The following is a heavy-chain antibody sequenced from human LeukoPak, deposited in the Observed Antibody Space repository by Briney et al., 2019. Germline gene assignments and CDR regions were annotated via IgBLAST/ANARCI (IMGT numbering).Heavy chain of an antibody. CDR1: GFTFSSYW. J-gene: IGHJ1*01. Sequence: PGGSLRLPCAASGFTFSSYWMSWIRQAPGKGLEWLSYISYSGNTVYYADSVKGRFTVSRDNAKNSLFLQMKSLRAEDTAVYYCASGGYSSSWYEGYFQHWGQGTLVTVAS. D-gene: IGHD6-13*01. CDR2: ISYSGNTV. CDR3: ASGGYSSSWYEGYFQH. V-gene: IGHV3-11*04.